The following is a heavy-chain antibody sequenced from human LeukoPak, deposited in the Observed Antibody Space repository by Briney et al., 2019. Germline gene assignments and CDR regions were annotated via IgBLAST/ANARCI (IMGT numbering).Heavy chain of an antibody. J-gene: IGHJ4*02. CDR2: ISAYNGNT. CDR1: GYTFTSYG. Sequence: GASVKVSCKASGYTFTSYGISWVRQAPGQGLEWMGWISAYNGNTNYAQKLQGRVTITTDTSTSTAYMELSSLRSEDTAVYYCARGRKYSSSFYSFDYWGQGTLVTVSS. CDR3: ARGRKYSSSFYSFDY. D-gene: IGHD6-6*01. V-gene: IGHV1-18*01.